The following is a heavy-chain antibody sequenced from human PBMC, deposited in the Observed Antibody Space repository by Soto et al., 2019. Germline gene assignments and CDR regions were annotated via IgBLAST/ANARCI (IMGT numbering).Heavy chain of an antibody. D-gene: IGHD2-2*01. CDR2: IYHGGST. V-gene: IGHV4-4*02. CDR3: AGRGTGTSPPGY. J-gene: IGHJ4*02. Sequence: QVQLQESGPGLVKPSGTLSLTCAVSGGSISSSNWWIWVRQSPGKGLEWIGEIYHGGSTNYNPSLKSRVTISSDNSKNQFSLKLSSVTAADTAVYYCAGRGTGTSPPGYWGQGTLVIVSS. CDR1: GGSISSSNW.